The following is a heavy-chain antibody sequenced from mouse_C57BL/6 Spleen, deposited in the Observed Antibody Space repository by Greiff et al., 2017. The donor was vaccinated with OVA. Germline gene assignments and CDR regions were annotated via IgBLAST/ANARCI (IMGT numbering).Heavy chain of an antibody. Sequence: QVQLKQPGAELVRPGSSVKLSCKASGYTFTSYWMHWVQQRPIQGLEWIGNIDPSDSETHYNQKFKDKATLTVHKSSSTAYMQRSSLKSEDSAVYYCARRTQATYCDDWGKGTTLTVSS. CDR1: GYTFTSYW. D-gene: IGHD3-2*02. CDR3: ARRTQATYCDD. V-gene: IGHV1-52*01. CDR2: IDPSDSET. J-gene: IGHJ2*01.